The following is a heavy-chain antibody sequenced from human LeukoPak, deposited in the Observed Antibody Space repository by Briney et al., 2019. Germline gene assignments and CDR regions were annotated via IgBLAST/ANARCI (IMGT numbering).Heavy chain of an antibody. V-gene: IGHV4-4*08. CDR2: IYTSGST. CDR3: ARGWASLDDAFDI. D-gene: IGHD1-1*01. J-gene: IGHJ3*02. CDR1: GFTFSSYA. Sequence: GSLRLSCAASGFTFSSYAMSWVRQAPGKGLEWIGRIYTSGSTNYNPSLKSRVTISVDTSKNQFSLKLSSVTAADTAVYYCARGWASLDDAFDIWGQGTMVTVSS.